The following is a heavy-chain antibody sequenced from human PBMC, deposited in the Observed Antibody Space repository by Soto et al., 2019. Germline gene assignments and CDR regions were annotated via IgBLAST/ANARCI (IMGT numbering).Heavy chain of an antibody. V-gene: IGHV3-23*01. D-gene: IGHD5-12*01. Sequence: GGSLRLSCAASGFTFSSFAMSWVRQAPGKGLEWISGILGRGNTYYAESVKGRFTISRDNSKNMLFLQLSSLRVEDTAVYYCAKDVRPDGYWDIDCWGQGTLVTVSS. CDR1: GFTFSSFA. CDR3: AKDVRPDGYWDIDC. CDR2: ILGRGNT. J-gene: IGHJ4*02.